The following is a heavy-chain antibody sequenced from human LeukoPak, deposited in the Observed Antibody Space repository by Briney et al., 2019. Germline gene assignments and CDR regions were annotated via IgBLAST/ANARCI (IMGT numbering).Heavy chain of an antibody. Sequence: ASVKVSCKASGGTFSSYAISWVRQAPGQGLEWMGMIYPRDGSTSYAQKFQGRVTVTRDTSTSTVHMELGGLRSEDTAVYYCARDQEGFDYWGQGTLVTVSS. V-gene: IGHV1-46*01. CDR3: ARDQEGFDY. CDR1: GGTFSSYA. J-gene: IGHJ4*02. CDR2: IYPRDGST.